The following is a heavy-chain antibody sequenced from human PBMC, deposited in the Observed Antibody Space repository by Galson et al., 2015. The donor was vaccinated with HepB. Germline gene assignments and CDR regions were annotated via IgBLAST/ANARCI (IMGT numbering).Heavy chain of an antibody. Sequence: SVKVSCKASGYTFTGYYMHWVRQAPGQGLEWMGWINPNSGGTNYAQKFQGWVTMTRDTSISTAYMELSRLRSDDTAVYYCARDRPDSSSWELYGMDVWGQGTTVTVSS. J-gene: IGHJ6*02. CDR1: GYTFTGYY. V-gene: IGHV1-2*04. D-gene: IGHD6-13*01. CDR3: ARDRPDSSSWELYGMDV. CDR2: INPNSGGT.